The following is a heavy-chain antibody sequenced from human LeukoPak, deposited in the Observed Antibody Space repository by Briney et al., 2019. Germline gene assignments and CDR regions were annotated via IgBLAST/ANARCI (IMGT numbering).Heavy chain of an antibody. Sequence: GGSLRLSCAASGFTFSSYAMHWVRQAPGKGLEWVAVISYDGSNKYYADSVKGRFTISRDNSKNTLYLQMNSLRAEDTAVYYCARGLLGYCSSTSCYVSGWFDPWGQGTLVTVSS. D-gene: IGHD2-2*01. CDR3: ARGLLGYCSSTSCYVSGWFDP. CDR1: GFTFSSYA. J-gene: IGHJ5*02. CDR2: ISYDGSNK. V-gene: IGHV3-30-3*01.